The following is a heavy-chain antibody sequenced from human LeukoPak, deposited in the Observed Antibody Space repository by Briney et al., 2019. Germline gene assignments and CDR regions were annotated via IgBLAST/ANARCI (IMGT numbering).Heavy chain of an antibody. V-gene: IGHV3-30*18. D-gene: IGHD3-10*01. CDR3: AKGGYGSYYFDY. J-gene: IGHJ4*01. CDR2: ISYDGSNK. Sequence: PGRSLRLSCAASGFTFSSYGMHWVRQAPGKGLEWVAVISYDGSNKYYADSVKVRFTISRDNSKNTLYLQMNSLRAEDTAVYYCAKGGYGSYYFDYWGHGTLVTVSS. CDR1: GFTFSSYG.